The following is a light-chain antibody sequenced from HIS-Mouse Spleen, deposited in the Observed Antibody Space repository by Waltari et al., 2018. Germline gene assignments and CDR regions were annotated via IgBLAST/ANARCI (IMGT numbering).Light chain of an antibody. CDR3: QVWDSSSDHHVV. V-gene: IGLV3-21*02. Sequence: SYVLTQPPSVSVAPGQTARITCGGNNIGSKSVHWYQQKPGQAPVLVVYDDGDRPSGIPERFAGSNSGNTATLTISRVEAGDEADYYCQVWDSSSDHHVVFGGGTKLTVL. CDR1: NIGSKS. J-gene: IGLJ2*01. CDR2: DDG.